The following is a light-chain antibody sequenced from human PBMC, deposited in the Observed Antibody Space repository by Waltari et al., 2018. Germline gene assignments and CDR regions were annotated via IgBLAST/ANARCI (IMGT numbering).Light chain of an antibody. Sequence: DIQITQSPSSLSASIGDRVTVTCRASQNINRYLNWYQQKPGKAPKLLIYAASTLESGVPSRFSGRGSGTEFTLTISSLQPEDFATYYCHQTNRNPRTFGQGTKVEIK. CDR1: QNINRY. CDR3: HQTNRNPRT. J-gene: IGKJ1*01. V-gene: IGKV1-39*01. CDR2: AAS.